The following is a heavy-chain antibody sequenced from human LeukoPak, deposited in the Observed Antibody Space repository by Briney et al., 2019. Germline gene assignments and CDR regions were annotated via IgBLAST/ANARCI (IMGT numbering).Heavy chain of an antibody. CDR3: ARDAANYYDSSGYYHYGGAY. J-gene: IGHJ4*02. V-gene: IGHV3-30*02. D-gene: IGHD3-22*01. CDR1: GFTFSSYG. Sequence: GGSLRLSCAASGFTFSSYGMHWVRQAPGKGLEWVAFIRYDGSNKYYADSVKGRFTISRDNSKNTLYLQMNSLRAEDTAVYYCARDAANYYDSSGYYHYGGAYWGQGTLVTVSS. CDR2: IRYDGSNK.